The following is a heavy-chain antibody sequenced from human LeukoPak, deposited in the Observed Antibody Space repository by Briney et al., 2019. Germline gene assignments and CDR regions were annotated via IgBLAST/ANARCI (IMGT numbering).Heavy chain of an antibody. Sequence: SETLSLTCTVSGGSISSYYWSWIRQPPGKGLEWIGYIYYSGSTNYNPSLKSRVTISVDTSKNQFSLKLSSVTAADTAVYYCARRLVVRGKLNYYYYGMDVWGQGTTVTVSS. CDR3: ARRLVVRGKLNYYYYGMDV. CDR1: GGSISSYY. CDR2: IYYSGST. D-gene: IGHD3-10*01. J-gene: IGHJ6*02. V-gene: IGHV4-59*08.